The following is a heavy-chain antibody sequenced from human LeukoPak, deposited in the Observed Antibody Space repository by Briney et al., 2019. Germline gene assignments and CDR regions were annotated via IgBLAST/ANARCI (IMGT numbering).Heavy chain of an antibody. CDR2: ISAYNGKT. V-gene: IGHV1-18*01. Sequence: GGSVNVSCKASGYTFTSYGISWVRQAPGQGLEGMGWISAYNGKTNYAQKLQGRVTMTTDTSTSTAYMELRSLRSDDTAVYYCGRVGNWLRPDYWGQGTLVTVSS. J-gene: IGHJ4*02. D-gene: IGHD5-18*01. CDR1: GYTFTSYG. CDR3: GRVGNWLRPDY.